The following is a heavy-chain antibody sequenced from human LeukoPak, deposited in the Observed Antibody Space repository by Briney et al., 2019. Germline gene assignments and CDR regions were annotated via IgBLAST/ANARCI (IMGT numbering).Heavy chain of an antibody. Sequence: SSETLSLTCTVSGSSSISSHYWSWIRQPPGKRPEWIGFIYSTGGINYNPSLKSRVTISLDTSKSQFSLTVRSVTAADTAVYYCASVPYYSSGIQIETWGQGTLVTVSS. CDR2: IYSTGGI. CDR3: ASVPYYSSGIQIET. CDR1: GSSSISSHY. J-gene: IGHJ5*02. V-gene: IGHV4-59*11. D-gene: IGHD3-10*01.